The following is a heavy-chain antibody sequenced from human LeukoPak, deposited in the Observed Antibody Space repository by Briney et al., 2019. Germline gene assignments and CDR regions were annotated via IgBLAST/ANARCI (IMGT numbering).Heavy chain of an antibody. CDR2: IKQDGSEK. CDR1: GFTFSDYW. V-gene: IGHV3-7*01. Sequence: GGSLRLSCAVSGFTFSDYWMSWVRQAPGKGLEWVANIKQDGSEKNYVDPVKGRFTISRDSAQNSVDLQMNSLRAEDTAVYYCARDKYCTSRDCYGGSKFDYWGQGTLVTVSS. J-gene: IGHJ4*02. CDR3: ARDKYCTSRDCYGGSKFDY. D-gene: IGHD2-8*01.